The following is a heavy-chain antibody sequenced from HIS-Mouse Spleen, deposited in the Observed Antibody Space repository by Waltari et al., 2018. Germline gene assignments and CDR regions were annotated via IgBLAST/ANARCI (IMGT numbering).Heavy chain of an antibody. J-gene: IGHJ2*01. V-gene: IGHV4-39*07. D-gene: IGHD6-13*01. CDR2: FYYSRTP. CDR3: AREIPYSSSWYDWYFDL. CDR1: GGSISSSSYY. Sequence: QLQLQESGPGLVKPSETLTLTCTVSGGSISSSSYYWGWIRQPPGKGLEWIGSFYYSRTPYHHPSLKCRVTISVDTSKNQFSLKLSSVTAADTAVYYCAREIPYSSSWYDWYFDLWGRGTLVTVSS.